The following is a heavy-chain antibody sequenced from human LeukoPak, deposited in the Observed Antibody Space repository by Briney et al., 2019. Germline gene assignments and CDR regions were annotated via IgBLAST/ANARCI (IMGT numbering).Heavy chain of an antibody. CDR1: GFTFSSYA. CDR3: AKVGYSSGWWAFDP. J-gene: IGHJ5*02. D-gene: IGHD6-19*01. CDR2: FSGSGGNT. Sequence: SGGSLRLSCAASGFTFSSYAMSWVRQAPGKGLEWVSAFSGSGGNTYYADSVKGRFTISRDNSKNTLYLQMNSLRAEDTAVYYCAKVGYSSGWWAFDPWGQGTLVTVSS. V-gene: IGHV3-23*01.